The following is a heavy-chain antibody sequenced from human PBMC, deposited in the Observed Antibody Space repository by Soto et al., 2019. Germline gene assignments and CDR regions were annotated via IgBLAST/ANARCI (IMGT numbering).Heavy chain of an antibody. V-gene: IGHV4-34*01. Sequence: QVQLQQWGAGLLKPSETLSLTCAVYGESFSGYSWSWIRQPPGKGPEWLGEINQSGSTNYNPSLKSRVTISLDTSKNQFSLKLSSVTAADTAVYYCASATGHYSSGWYNYWGQGTLVTVSS. CDR3: ASATGHYSSGWYNY. CDR2: INQSGST. D-gene: IGHD6-19*01. CDR1: GESFSGYS. J-gene: IGHJ4*02.